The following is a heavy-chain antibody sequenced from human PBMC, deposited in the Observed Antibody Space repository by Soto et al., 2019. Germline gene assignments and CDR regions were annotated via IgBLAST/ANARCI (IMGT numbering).Heavy chain of an antibody. V-gene: IGHV3-53*01. CDR1: GINVSTNY. CDR3: ARDQHSAQWPYYYCLDV. Sequence: EVQLVESGGGLIKPGGSLRLACAASGINVSTNYISWVRQAPGKGLEWVSIIYSHGTTYYADSVKGRFSISRDSSKNTLSLHMISLRPEDTAVYYCARDQHSAQWPYYYCLDVWGQGTTVTVSS. CDR2: IYSHGTT. D-gene: IGHD6-19*01. J-gene: IGHJ6*02.